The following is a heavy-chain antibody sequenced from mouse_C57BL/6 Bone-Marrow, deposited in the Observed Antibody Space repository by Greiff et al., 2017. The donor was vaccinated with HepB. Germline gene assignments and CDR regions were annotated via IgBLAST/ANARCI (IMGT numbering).Heavy chain of an antibody. D-gene: IGHD2-3*01. V-gene: IGHV1-81*01. CDR3: ARRGWLLRGAY. CDR2: IYPRSGNT. J-gene: IGHJ3*01. Sequence: VKLVESGAELARPGASVKLSCKASGYTFTSYGISWVKQRTGQGLEWIGEIYPRSGNTYYNEKFKGKATLTADKSSSTAYMELRSLTSEDSAVYFCARRGWLLRGAYWGQGTLVTVSA. CDR1: GYTFTSYG.